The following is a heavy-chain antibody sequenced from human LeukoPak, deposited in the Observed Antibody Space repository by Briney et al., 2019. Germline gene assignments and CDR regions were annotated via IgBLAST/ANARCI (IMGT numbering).Heavy chain of an antibody. CDR3: ARDPRDYYYGMDV. J-gene: IGHJ6*02. V-gene: IGHV3-7*04. Sequence: GGSLRLSCAASGFTFSSYWMSWVRQAPGKGLEWVANIKQDGSEKYYVDSVKVRFTISRDNAKNSLYLQMNSLRAEDTAVYYCARDPRDYYYGMDVWGQGTTVTVSS. CDR2: IKQDGSEK. CDR1: GFTFSSYW.